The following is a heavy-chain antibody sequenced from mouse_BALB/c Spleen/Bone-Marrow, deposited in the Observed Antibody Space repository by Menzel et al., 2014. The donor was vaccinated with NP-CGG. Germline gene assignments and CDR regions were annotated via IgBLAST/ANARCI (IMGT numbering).Heavy chain of an antibody. CDR1: GYSFTGYT. J-gene: IGHJ3*01. V-gene: IGHV1-26*01. CDR2: INPYNGGT. D-gene: IGHD1-1*01. CDR3: ARDYYGSSYGFAY. Sequence: VQLQQSGPELVKPGASMKISCKASGYSFTGYTMNWVKRSHGKNLEWIGLINPYNGGTSYNQKFKGKATLTVDKSSSTAYMELLSLTSEDSAVYYCARDYYGSSYGFAYWGQGTLVTVSA.